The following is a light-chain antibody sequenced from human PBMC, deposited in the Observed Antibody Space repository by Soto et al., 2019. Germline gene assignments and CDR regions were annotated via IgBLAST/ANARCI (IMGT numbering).Light chain of an antibody. CDR3: SSYTTSSTLYVV. J-gene: IGLJ2*01. CDR2: DVT. CDR1: SSDGGGYNY. Sequence: QSALTQPASVSGSPGQSITISCTGTSSDGGGYNYVSWYQQHPGKAPKLMIYDVTNRPSGVSNRISGSKSGDTASLTISGLQAEDEADYYCSSYTTSSTLYVVFGGGTKVPS. V-gene: IGLV2-14*01.